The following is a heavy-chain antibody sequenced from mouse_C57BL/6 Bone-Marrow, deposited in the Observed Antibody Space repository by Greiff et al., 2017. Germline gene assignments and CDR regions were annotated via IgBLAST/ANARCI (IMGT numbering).Heavy chain of an antibody. Sequence: VQLQQSGPELVKPGASVKMSCKASGYTFTDYTMHWVKQSHGKSLEWIGYINPNNGGTSYNQKFKGKSTLTVNKYSRTAYMQLRSLTSDDSAFDYCATITTVVAMDYWGQGTTLTVSS. CDR2: INPNNGGT. J-gene: IGHJ2*01. CDR3: ATITTVVAMDY. CDR1: GYTFTDYT. V-gene: IGHV1-22*01. D-gene: IGHD1-1*01.